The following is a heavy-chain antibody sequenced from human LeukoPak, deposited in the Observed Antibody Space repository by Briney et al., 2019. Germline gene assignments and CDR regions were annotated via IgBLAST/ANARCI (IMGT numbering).Heavy chain of an antibody. CDR3: ARDQSSNSSDFDY. V-gene: IGHV3-21*01. D-gene: IGHD6-6*01. CDR2: ISSSSSYI. CDR1: GFTFSSYS. Sequence: PGGSLRLSCAASGFTFSSYSMNWVRQAPGKGLEWVSSISSSSSYIYYADSVKGRFTISRDNAKNSLYLQMNSLRAEDTAVYYCARDQSSNSSDFDYWGQGTLVTVSS. J-gene: IGHJ4*02.